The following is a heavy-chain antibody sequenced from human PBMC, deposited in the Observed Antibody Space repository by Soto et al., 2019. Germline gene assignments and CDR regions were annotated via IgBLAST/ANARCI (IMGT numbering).Heavy chain of an antibody. V-gene: IGHV3-30-3*01. J-gene: IGHJ5*02. CDR2: ISYDGSSK. D-gene: IGHD4-17*01. Sequence: QVQLVESGGGVVQPGRSLRLSCAASGFIFSSYAMHWVRQAPGKGLEWVAVISYDGSSKYYADSVKGRFTISRDNSKNPLYLQMNSLSAEDTAVYYCTRADPTVTLSVFDPWGQGTLVTVSS. CDR3: TRADPTVTLSVFDP. CDR1: GFIFSSYA.